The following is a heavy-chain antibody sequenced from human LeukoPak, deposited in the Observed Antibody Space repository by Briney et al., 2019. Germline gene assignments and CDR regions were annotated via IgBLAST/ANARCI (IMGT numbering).Heavy chain of an antibody. Sequence: GGSLRLSCAASGFTFDDYAMHWVRQAPGKGLEWGSGISWNSGNIGYADSVKGRFTISRDNAKNSLYLQMNSLRAEDTAVYYCAELGITMIGGVWGKGNTVTISS. V-gene: IGHV3-9*01. CDR2: ISWNSGNI. CDR1: GFTFDDYA. J-gene: IGHJ6*04. D-gene: IGHD3-10*02. CDR3: AELGITMIGGV.